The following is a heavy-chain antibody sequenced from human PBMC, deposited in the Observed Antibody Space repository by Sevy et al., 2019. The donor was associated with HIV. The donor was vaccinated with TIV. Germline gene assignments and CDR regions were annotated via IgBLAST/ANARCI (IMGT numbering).Heavy chain of an antibody. CDR2: INPSGGST. CDR3: ARVYYYDYSGPGF. V-gene: IGHV1-46*02. J-gene: IGHJ4*02. Sequence: ASVKVSCKASGHNFNNYYIHWVRQAPGQGLEWMGLINPSGGSTSNAQKFQGRVTMTRDTSTSTVYMELSSLRSEDTAVYYCARVYYYDYSGPGFWGQGTLVTVSS. D-gene: IGHD3-22*01. CDR1: GHNFNNYY.